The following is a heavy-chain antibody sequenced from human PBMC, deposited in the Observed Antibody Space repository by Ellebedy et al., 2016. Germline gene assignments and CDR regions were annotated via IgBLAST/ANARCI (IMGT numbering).Heavy chain of an antibody. V-gene: IGHV3-30-3*01. CDR3: AKGVVPAAIFDAFDI. Sequence: GESLKISCAASGFTFSSYAMHWVRQAPGKGLEWVAVISYDGSNKYYADSVKGRFTISRDNSKNTLYLQMNSLRAEDTAVYYCAKGVVPAAIFDAFDIWGQGTMVTVSS. CDR1: GFTFSSYA. J-gene: IGHJ3*02. CDR2: ISYDGSNK. D-gene: IGHD2-2*01.